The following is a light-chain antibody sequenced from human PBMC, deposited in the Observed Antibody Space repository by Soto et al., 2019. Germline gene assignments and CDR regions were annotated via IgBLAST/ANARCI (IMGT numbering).Light chain of an antibody. CDR3: QQTLSVPRT. V-gene: IGKV3-20*01. J-gene: IGKJ1*01. CDR1: QSVRNNF. CDR2: GAS. Sequence: EIVLTQSPGTLSLSPGERATLSCRASQSVRNNFLAWYQQKPGQAPRFLIYGASSRATGIPDRFSGGGSGTDFTLTISRLEPEDFATYYCQQTLSVPRTFGLGTKVEIK.